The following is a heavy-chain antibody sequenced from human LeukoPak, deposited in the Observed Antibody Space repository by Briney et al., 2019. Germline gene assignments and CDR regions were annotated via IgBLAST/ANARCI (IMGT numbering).Heavy chain of an antibody. D-gene: IGHD1-26*01. Sequence: GGSLRLSCAASGFTFSDYYMSWIRQAPGKGLEWVSYISSSGSTMYYADSVKGRFTISRDNAKNSLYLQMNSLRAEDTAVYYCARASGSISRSVWFDPWGQGTLVTVSS. V-gene: IGHV3-11*01. CDR3: ARASGSISRSVWFDP. CDR1: GFTFSDYY. J-gene: IGHJ5*02. CDR2: ISSSGSTM.